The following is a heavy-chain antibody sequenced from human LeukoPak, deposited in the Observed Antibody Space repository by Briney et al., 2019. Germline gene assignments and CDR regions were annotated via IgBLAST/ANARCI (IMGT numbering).Heavy chain of an antibody. CDR3: APYSYRGIDY. Sequence: XSXAXXXFTXXSYAMSWVRQAPGKGLEWVSAISGSGGSTYYADSVKGRFTISRDKSKNTLYLQMNSLRAEDTAVYYCAPYSYRGIDYWGQGTLVTVSS. CDR2: ISGSGGST. J-gene: IGHJ4*02. D-gene: IGHD5-18*01. CDR1: XFTXXSYA. V-gene: IGHV3-23*01.